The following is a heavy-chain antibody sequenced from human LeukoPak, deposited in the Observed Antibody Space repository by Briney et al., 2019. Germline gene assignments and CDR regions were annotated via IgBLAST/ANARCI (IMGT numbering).Heavy chain of an antibody. CDR2: ISGSGGST. V-gene: IGHV3-23*01. J-gene: IGHJ4*02. Sequence: GGSLRLSCAASGFTFSSYAMSWVRQAPGKGLEWVSAISGSGGSTYYADSVNGRFTISRDNSKNTLYLQMNSLRAEDTAVYYCALEAVAGTLPHNFDYWGQGTLVTVSS. CDR3: ALEAVAGTLPHNFDY. CDR1: GFTFSSYA. D-gene: IGHD6-19*01.